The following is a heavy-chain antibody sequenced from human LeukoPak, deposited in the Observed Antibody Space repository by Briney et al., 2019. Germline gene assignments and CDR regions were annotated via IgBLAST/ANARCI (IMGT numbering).Heavy chain of an antibody. V-gene: IGHV3-48*01. CDR1: GFTFSSYS. CDR2: ISSSSSTI. Sequence: PGGSLRLSCAASGFTFSSYSMNWVRQAPGKGLEWVSYISSSSSTIYYADSVKGRFTISRDNAKNSLYLQMNSLRAEDTAVYYCARGGWSGYLEFDYWGQGTLVTVSS. CDR3: ARGGWSGYLEFDY. J-gene: IGHJ4*02. D-gene: IGHD3-3*01.